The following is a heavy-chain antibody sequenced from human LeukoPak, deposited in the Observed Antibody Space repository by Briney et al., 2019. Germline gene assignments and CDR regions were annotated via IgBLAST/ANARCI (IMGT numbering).Heavy chain of an antibody. CDR1: GYSISSGYF. V-gene: IGHV4-38-2*02. Sequence: SETLSLTCTVSGYSISSGYFWGWIRQPPGKRLECIGTIYHSGSTYYNPSLKSRVTISVDTSKNQFSLKLNSVTAADTAVYYCAKESMVRGVNNWFDPWGQGTLVTVSS. CDR2: IYHSGST. J-gene: IGHJ5*02. D-gene: IGHD3-10*01. CDR3: AKESMVRGVNNWFDP.